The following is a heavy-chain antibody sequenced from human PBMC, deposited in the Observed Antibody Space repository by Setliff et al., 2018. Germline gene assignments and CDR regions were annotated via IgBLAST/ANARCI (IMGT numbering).Heavy chain of an antibody. J-gene: IGHJ5*02. CDR3: ARGRNVVARLLDT. CDR2: INHSGTT. V-gene: IGHV4-4*02. CDR1: GGSISSSNW. D-gene: IGHD6-6*01. Sequence: PSETLSLTCTVSGGSISSSNWWTWVRQPPGKGLEWIGEINHSGTTNYNPSLKSRVTISVDTSKNQFSLTMSSVTAADAAVYYCARGRNVVARLLDTWGQGSRVTVSS.